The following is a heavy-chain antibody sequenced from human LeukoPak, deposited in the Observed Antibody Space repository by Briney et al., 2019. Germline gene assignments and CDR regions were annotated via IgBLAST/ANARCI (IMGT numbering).Heavy chain of an antibody. CDR1: GYTFTDYL. CDR2: INPHSGGI. D-gene: IGHD3-10*01. CDR3: AREGTDYGSGTGAFDI. Sequence: AAVTVPCMVSGYTFTDYLMHLVRESPGPGHEPLGLINPHSGGIDYAQRFQDRVTMTRDTSISTVYMELSRLTSADTAVYYCAREGTDYGSGTGAFDIWGQGTMVTVSS. V-gene: IGHV1-2*02. J-gene: IGHJ3*02.